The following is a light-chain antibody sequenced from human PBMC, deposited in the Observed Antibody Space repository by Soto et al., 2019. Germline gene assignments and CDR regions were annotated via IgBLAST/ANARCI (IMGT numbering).Light chain of an antibody. J-gene: IGKJ4*01. CDR2: DAS. V-gene: IGKV1D-13*01. CDR3: QQFSYFPFT. CDR1: HGISSN. Sequence: AIQLTQSPSSLSACVGDRVTITCRASHGISSNLAWDQQKPGKAPKVLIYDASSLESGVPSRFGGSRSGTDFTLTICSLQPEYFATYYCQQFSYFPFTVGGGTKVEI.